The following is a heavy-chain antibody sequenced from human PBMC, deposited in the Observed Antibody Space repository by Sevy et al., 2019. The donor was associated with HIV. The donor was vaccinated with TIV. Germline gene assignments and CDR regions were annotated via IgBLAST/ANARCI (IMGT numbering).Heavy chain of an antibody. V-gene: IGHV4-30-2*01. Sequence: SETLSLTCAVSGGSISSGGYSWSWIRQPPGKGLEWIVYIYHSGSTYYNPSLKSRVTISVDRSKNQFSLKLSSVTAADTAVYYCARGDDSSGYPLFDYWGQGTLVTVSS. CDR2: IYHSGST. D-gene: IGHD3-22*01. CDR3: ARGDDSSGYPLFDY. J-gene: IGHJ4*02. CDR1: GGSISSGGYS.